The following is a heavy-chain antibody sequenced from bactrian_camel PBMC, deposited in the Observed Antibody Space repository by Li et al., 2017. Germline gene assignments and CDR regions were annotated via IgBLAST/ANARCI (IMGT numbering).Heavy chain of an antibody. Sequence: VQLVESGGGQVEAGGSLKLSCIAAPKYPTSTYCMAWFRQGAGKQREAVATTYTGVGYGRTWYADSVKGRFNISKDNAKNTVYLQMDSLKPEDTAMYYCAADFGPYCSGSYLARRSNFRGQGTQVTVS. CDR2: TYTGVGYGRT. D-gene: IGHD2*01. J-gene: IGHJ4*01. CDR1: KYPTSTYC. V-gene: IGHV3S1*01. CDR3: AADFGPYCSGSYLARRSNF.